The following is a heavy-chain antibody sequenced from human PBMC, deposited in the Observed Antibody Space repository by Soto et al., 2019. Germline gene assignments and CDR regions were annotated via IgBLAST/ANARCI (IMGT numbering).Heavy chain of an antibody. V-gene: IGHV3-21*01. J-gene: IGHJ4*02. CDR2: ISSSSSYI. CDR3: ARGTTTMVRGGTFYY. CDR1: GFTFSSYS. D-gene: IGHD3-10*01. Sequence: ESGGGLVKPGGSLRLSCAASGFTFSSYSMNWVRQAPGKGLEWVSSISSSSSYIYYADSVKGRFTISRDNAKNSLYLQMNSLRAEDTAVYYCARGTTTMVRGGTFYYWGQGTLVTVSS.